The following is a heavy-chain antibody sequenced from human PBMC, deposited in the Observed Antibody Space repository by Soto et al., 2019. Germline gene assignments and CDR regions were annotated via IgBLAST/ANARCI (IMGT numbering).Heavy chain of an antibody. V-gene: IGHV3-33*01. Sequence: QVQLVESGGGVVQPGRSLRLSCAASEFTFSSYGMHWVRQAPGKGLEWVAVIWYDGSNKYYADSVKGRFTISRDNSKNTLFLQMNSLRAEDTAVYYCARDDYGSGSYPYYYGMDVWGQGTTVTVSS. CDR3: ARDDYGSGSYPYYYGMDV. J-gene: IGHJ6*02. D-gene: IGHD3-10*01. CDR1: EFTFSSYG. CDR2: IWYDGSNK.